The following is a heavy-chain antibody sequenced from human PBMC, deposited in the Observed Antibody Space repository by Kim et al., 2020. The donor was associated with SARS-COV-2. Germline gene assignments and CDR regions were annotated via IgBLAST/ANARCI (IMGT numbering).Heavy chain of an antibody. Sequence: ASVKVSCKPSGDTFTGYYIHWVRQAPGQGLEWMGRIHPNSGGTSYEQKFQGRVTMTKDTSANTAYMELTMLNFDDTAIYYCAREAYYYGGFGAMDVWGQGTTVTVSS. CDR1: GDTFTGYY. V-gene: IGHV1-2*06. J-gene: IGHJ6*02. CDR3: AREAYYYGGFGAMDV. CDR2: IHPNSGGT. D-gene: IGHD3-10*01.